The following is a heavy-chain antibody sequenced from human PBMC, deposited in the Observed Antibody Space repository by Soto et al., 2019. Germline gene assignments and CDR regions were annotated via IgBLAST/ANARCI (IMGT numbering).Heavy chain of an antibody. CDR3: LNIPHV. V-gene: IGHV1-69*02. J-gene: IGHJ4*02. Sequence: QVQLVQSGAEVKKPGSSVKVSCKASGGTFSSYTISWVRQAPGQGLEWMGRIIPILGIADYAQKFQGRVTMTADKSTSTAFMELGSLRAEDQAVYYCLNIPHVWGQGTLVTVSS. CDR2: IIPILGIA. CDR1: GGTFSSYT.